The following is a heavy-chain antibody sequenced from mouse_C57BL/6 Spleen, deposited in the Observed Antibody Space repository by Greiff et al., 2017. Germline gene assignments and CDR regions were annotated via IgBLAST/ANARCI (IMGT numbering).Heavy chain of an antibody. V-gene: IGHV5-9-1*02. Sequence: EVKLVESGEGLVKPGGSLKLSCAASGFTFSSYAMSWVRQTPEKRLEWVAYISSGGDYIYYADTVKGRFTISRDNARNTLYLQMSRLKSEDTAMYYCTRGDSSGTFDYWGQGTTLTVSS. CDR3: TRGDSSGTFDY. CDR2: ISSGGDYI. J-gene: IGHJ2*01. D-gene: IGHD3-2*02. CDR1: GFTFSSYA.